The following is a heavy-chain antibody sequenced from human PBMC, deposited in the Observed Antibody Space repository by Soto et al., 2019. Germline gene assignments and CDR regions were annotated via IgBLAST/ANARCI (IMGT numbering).Heavy chain of an antibody. Sequence: SETLSLTCTVSGGSVSSGSYYWSWIRQPPGKGLEWIGYIYYSGSTNYNPSLKSRVTISVDTSKNQFSLKLSSVTAADTAVYYCARGYSDTAMATFDYWRQGTLVTVSS. V-gene: IGHV4-61*01. CDR1: GGSVSSGSYY. J-gene: IGHJ4*02. D-gene: IGHD5-18*01. CDR3: ARGYSDTAMATFDY. CDR2: IYYSGST.